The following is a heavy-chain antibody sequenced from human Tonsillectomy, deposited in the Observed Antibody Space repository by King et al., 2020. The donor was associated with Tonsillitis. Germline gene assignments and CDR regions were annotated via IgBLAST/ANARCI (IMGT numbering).Heavy chain of an antibody. CDR3: ARETYSSRAFDY. CDR1: GFIFSTYT. J-gene: IGHJ4*02. CDR2: ILYDVTNK. Sequence: VQLVESGGGVVQPGRSLRLSCAASGFIFSTYTMHWVRQAPGKGIEWVAVILYDVTNKYYADSGKGRFTISRDNSKNTLYLQINSLRAEDTAVYYCARETYSSRAFDYWGQGALVTVSS. D-gene: IGHD6-13*01. V-gene: IGHV3-30*01.